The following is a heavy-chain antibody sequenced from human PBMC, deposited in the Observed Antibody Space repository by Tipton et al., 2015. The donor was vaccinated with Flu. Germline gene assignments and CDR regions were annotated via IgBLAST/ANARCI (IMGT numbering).Heavy chain of an antibody. V-gene: IGHV4-59*12. D-gene: IGHD3-22*01. CDR1: GGSISSYY. Sequence: TLSLTCTVSGGSISSYYWSWIRQPPGKGLEWIGYISYSGSTNYNPSLKSRVTISVDTSKNQFSLKLSSVTAADTAVYYCARARRSVIGYWGQGTLVTVSS. J-gene: IGHJ4*02. CDR3: ARARRSVIGY. CDR2: ISYSGST.